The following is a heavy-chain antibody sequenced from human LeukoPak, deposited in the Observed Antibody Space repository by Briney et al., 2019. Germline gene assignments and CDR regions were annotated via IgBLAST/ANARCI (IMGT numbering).Heavy chain of an antibody. V-gene: IGHV3-7*01. J-gene: IGHJ5*02. CDR3: ARDELRNWFDP. CDR1: GFTFSSYW. D-gene: IGHD3-10*01. CDR2: IKQDGSEK. Sequence: GGSLRLSCAASGFTFSSYWMCWVRQAPGKGLEWVANIKQDGSEKYYVDSVKGRFTISKDNAKNALYLQMNSLRAEDTAVYYCARDELRNWFDPWGQGTLVTVSS.